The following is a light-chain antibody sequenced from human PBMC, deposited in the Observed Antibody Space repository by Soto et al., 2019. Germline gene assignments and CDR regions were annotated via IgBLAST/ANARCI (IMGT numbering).Light chain of an antibody. CDR1: QSISSY. CDR3: QQSYSTLWT. Sequence: DIQMTQSPSSLSASVGDRVTITCRASQSISSYLNWYQQKPGQAPKLLIYAASSLQSGVPSRFSGSGSGTEFTLTISSLQPEDFATYYYQQSYSTLWTFGQGTKVEIK. V-gene: IGKV1-39*01. J-gene: IGKJ1*01. CDR2: AAS.